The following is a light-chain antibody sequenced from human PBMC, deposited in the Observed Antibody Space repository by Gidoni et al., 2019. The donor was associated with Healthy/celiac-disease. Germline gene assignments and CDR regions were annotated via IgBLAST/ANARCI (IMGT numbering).Light chain of an antibody. J-gene: IGKJ4*01. V-gene: IGKV3-15*01. CDR1: QSVSSN. CDR3: QQYNNWPSLT. CDR2: GAS. Sequence: EIVMTQSPATLSVSPGERATLSCRPSQSVSSNLAWYQQKPGQAPRLLIYGASTSATGIPARFIGSGSGTEFTLTISSLQSEDFAVYYCQQYNNWPSLTFGGGTKVEIK.